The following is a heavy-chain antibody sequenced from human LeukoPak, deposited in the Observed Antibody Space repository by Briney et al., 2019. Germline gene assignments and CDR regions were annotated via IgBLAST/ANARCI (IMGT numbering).Heavy chain of an antibody. CDR1: GFTFSSYA. J-gene: IGHJ4*02. Sequence: GASLRLSCAASGFTFSSYAMSWVRQAPGQGLELVSAISGGGGSTYYADSVKGRFTISRDNSKNTLYLQMNSLRAEDTAVYYCAKDGSSSWSPYYFDYWGQGTLVTVSS. CDR2: ISGGGGST. D-gene: IGHD6-13*01. V-gene: IGHV3-23*01. CDR3: AKDGSSSWSPYYFDY.